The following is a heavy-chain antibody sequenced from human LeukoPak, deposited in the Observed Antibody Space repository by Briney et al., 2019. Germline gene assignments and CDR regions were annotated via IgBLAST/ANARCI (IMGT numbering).Heavy chain of an antibody. D-gene: IGHD2-15*01. J-gene: IGHJ3*02. V-gene: IGHV3-48*03. CDR3: ARDCSGGSCYSPAPGAFDI. CDR1: GFTFSSYE. Sequence: GGSLRLSCAASGFTFSSYETNWVRQAPGKGLEWVSYISSSGSTIYYADSVKGRFTISRDNAKNSLYLQMNSLRAEDTAVYYCARDCSGGSCYSPAPGAFDIWGQGTMVTVSS. CDR2: ISSSGSTI.